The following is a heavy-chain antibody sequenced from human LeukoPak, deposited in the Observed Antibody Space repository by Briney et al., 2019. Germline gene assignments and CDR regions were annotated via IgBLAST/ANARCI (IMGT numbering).Heavy chain of an antibody. Sequence: NPSETLSLTCTVSGGSISTSKYYWGWIREPPGKGLEGIANIFYSGSTYYSPSLKSRVTISVDTSKNQFSLKLSSVTAADTAVYYCARDSYDILTGYYRGNDYWGQGTLVTVSS. V-gene: IGHV4-39*07. CDR3: ARDSYDILTGYYRGNDY. J-gene: IGHJ4*02. CDR2: IFYSGST. D-gene: IGHD3-9*01. CDR1: GGSISTSKYY.